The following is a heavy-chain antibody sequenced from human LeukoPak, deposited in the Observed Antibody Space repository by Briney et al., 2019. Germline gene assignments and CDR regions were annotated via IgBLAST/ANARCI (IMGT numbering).Heavy chain of an antibody. Sequence: GGSLRLSCAASGFTLSSYAMHWVRQAPGKGLEWVAVISYDGSNKYYADSVKGRFTISRDNSKNTLYLQMNSLRAEDTAVYYCARVEWELLYYFDYWGQGTLVTVSS. CDR2: ISYDGSNK. CDR1: GFTLSSYA. J-gene: IGHJ4*02. CDR3: ARVEWELLYYFDY. V-gene: IGHV3-30-3*01. D-gene: IGHD1-26*01.